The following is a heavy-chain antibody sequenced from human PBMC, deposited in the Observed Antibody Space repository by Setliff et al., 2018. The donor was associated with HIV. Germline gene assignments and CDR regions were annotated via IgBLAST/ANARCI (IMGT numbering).Heavy chain of an antibody. Sequence: SETLSLTCTVSGASISSGGYYWSWIRQHPGKGLEWIAYVYYSGSTYYNPSLKSRVTISVDTSKNHFSLKLSSVTAADTAVYYCARAALTSVTTGFLDWYFDLWGRGTLVTVSS. CDR3: ARAALTSVTTGFLDWYFDL. CDR2: VYYSGST. D-gene: IGHD4-17*01. V-gene: IGHV4-31*03. J-gene: IGHJ2*01. CDR1: GASISSGGYY.